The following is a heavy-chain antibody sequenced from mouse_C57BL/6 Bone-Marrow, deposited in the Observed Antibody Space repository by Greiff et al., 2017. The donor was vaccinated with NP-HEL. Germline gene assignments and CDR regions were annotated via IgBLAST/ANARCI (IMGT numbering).Heavy chain of an antibody. CDR1: GFTFSSYG. CDR3: ARYYGKGGPYAMDY. D-gene: IGHD1-1*02. CDR2: ISSGGSYT. V-gene: IGHV5-6*01. J-gene: IGHJ4*01. Sequence: EVQRVESGGDLVKPGGSLKLSCAASGFTFSSYGMSWVRQTPDKRLEWVATISSGGSYTYYPDSVKGRFTISRDNAKNTLYLQMSSLKSEDTAMYYGARYYGKGGPYAMDYWGQGTSVTVSS.